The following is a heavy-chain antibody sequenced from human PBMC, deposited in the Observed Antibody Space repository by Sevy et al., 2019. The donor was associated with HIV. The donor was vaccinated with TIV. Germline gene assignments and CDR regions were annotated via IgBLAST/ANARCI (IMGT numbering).Heavy chain of an antibody. CDR3: ARAFDGDYDFWSGLRPEVNRFDP. D-gene: IGHD3-3*01. Sequence: SETLSLTCTVSGGSISSYYWSWIRQPPGKGLEWIGYIYYSGSTNYNPSLKSRVTISVDTSKNQFSLKLSSVTAADTAVYYCARAFDGDYDFWSGLRPEVNRFDPWGQGTLVTVSS. V-gene: IGHV4-59*01. CDR2: IYYSGST. CDR1: GGSISSYY. J-gene: IGHJ5*02.